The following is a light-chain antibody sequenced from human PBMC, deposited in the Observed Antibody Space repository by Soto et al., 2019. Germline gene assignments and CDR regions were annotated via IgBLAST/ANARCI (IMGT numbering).Light chain of an antibody. CDR1: QNLRSS. V-gene: IGKV3-20*01. CDR2: DAS. CDR3: QQYGSSGLT. Sequence: EIVLTQSPGTLSLSPGERATLSCRASQNLRSSLAWYQQKPGQAPRLLIYDASNRATGIPARFSGSGSGTDFTLTISRLEPEDFAVYYCQQYGSSGLTFGGGTKVDIK. J-gene: IGKJ4*01.